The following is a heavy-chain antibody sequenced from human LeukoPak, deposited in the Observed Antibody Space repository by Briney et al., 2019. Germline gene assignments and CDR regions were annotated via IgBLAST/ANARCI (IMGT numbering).Heavy chain of an antibody. D-gene: IGHD3-22*01. CDR3: ARGGYYDSSGYYYYFDY. CDR1: GYTFTIYY. Sequence: ASVKVSCKASGYTFTIYYMHWVRQAPGQGLEWMGIINPSGGSTSYAQKFQGRVTMTRDTSTSTVYMELSSLRSEDTAVYYCARGGYYDSSGYYYYFDYWGQGTLVTVSS. V-gene: IGHV1-46*01. CDR2: INPSGGST. J-gene: IGHJ4*02.